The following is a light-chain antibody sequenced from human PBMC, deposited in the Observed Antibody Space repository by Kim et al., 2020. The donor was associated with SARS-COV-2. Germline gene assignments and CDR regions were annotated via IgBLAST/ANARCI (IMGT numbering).Light chain of an antibody. CDR3: QVWDSSTEV. CDR1: NIGSKN. Sequence: SVALGQTARITGGGNNIGSKNVHWYQQKPGQAPGLVIYRDSNRPSGIPERFSGSNSGNTATLTISRAQAGDEADYYCQVWDSSTEVFGGGTQLTVL. J-gene: IGLJ3*02. CDR2: RDS. V-gene: IGLV3-9*01.